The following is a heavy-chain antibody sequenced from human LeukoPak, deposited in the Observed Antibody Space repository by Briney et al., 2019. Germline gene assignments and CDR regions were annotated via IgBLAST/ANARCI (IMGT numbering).Heavy chain of an antibody. D-gene: IGHD5-18*01. V-gene: IGHV3-21*01. CDR2: ITSSRYI. CDR1: GFNFRSYS. J-gene: IGHJ4*02. Sequence: GGSLTLSCAASGFNFRSYSKNWVRQAPGQGLEWVSSITSSRYIYDADSVKGRFIISRDNAKNSLYLQMDSLRAEDTAVYYCARVRRLWFDYWGQGTLVTVSS. CDR3: ARVRRLWFDY.